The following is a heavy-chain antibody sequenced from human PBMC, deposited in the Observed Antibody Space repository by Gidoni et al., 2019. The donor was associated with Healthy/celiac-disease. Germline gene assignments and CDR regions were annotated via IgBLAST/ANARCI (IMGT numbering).Heavy chain of an antibody. Sequence: QVQLQQAGPGLVKPSQTLPLTCAISGDSVSSNSAAWNWIMQSPSRGLEWLGRTYYRSKWYNDYAVSVKSRITINPDTSKNQFSLQLNSVTPEDTAVYYCARAEWLVPRYYYYGMDVWGQGTTVTVSS. J-gene: IGHJ6*02. CDR3: ARAEWLVPRYYYYGMDV. CDR2: TYYRSKWYN. V-gene: IGHV6-1*01. CDR1: GDSVSSNSAA. D-gene: IGHD6-19*01.